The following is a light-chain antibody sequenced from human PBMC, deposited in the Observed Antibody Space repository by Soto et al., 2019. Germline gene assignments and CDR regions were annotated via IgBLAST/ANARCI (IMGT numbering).Light chain of an antibody. J-gene: IGKJ5*01. CDR3: KQYTNWPIT. CDR2: GAS. V-gene: IGKV3-15*01. CDR1: QSISSN. Sequence: EIVMTQSPATLSVSPGETATLSCRASQSISSNLAWYQQKPGQAPRLLIYGASTGAAGIPPRFSGSGSGTKFTLTISTLQSEDFAVYFCKQYTNWPITFGQGTRLEIK.